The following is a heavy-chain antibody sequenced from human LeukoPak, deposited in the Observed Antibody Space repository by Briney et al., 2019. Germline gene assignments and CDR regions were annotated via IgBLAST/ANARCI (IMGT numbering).Heavy chain of an antibody. D-gene: IGHD2-15*01. J-gene: IGHJ5*02. CDR1: GGSISSYY. CDR3: ARDLAVVVVAAPGHNWFDP. Sequence: SETLCLTCTASGGSISSYYWSWIRQPAGKGLEWIGRIYTSGSTNCNPSLKSRVTMSVDTSKTQFSLKLSSVTAADTAVYYCARDLAVVVVAAPGHNWFDPWGQGTLVTVSS. V-gene: IGHV4-4*07. CDR2: IYTSGST.